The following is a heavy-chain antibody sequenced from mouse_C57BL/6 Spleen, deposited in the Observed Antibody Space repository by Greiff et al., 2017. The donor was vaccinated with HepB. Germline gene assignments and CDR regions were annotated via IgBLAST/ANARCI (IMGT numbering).Heavy chain of an antibody. D-gene: IGHD2-4*01. CDR3: ARSFYDYDEGYAMDY. J-gene: IGHJ4*01. V-gene: IGHV2-2*01. CDR2: IWSGGST. Sequence: VKLMESGPGLVQPSQSLSITCTVSGFSLTSYGVHWVRQSPGKGLEWLGVIWSGGSTDYNAAFISRLSISKDNSKSQVFFKMNSLQADDTAIYYCARSFYDYDEGYAMDYWGQGTSVTVSS. CDR1: GFSLTSYG.